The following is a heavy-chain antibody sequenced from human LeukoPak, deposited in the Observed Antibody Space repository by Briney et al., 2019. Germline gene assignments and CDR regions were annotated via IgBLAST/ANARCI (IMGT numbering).Heavy chain of an antibody. CDR1: GGSFSHYY. CDR3: ATTSGHDFGVRQSDY. D-gene: IGHD3/OR15-3a*01. CDR2: VNHSGSA. J-gene: IGHJ4*02. V-gene: IGHV4-34*01. Sequence: PSETLSLTCAVYGGSFSHYYWIWLRQPPGKGLEWIGEVNHSGSAHYNPSLKSRVTMSLDTSKNQFSLRLNSVTAADTAVYYCATTSGHDFGVRQSDYCGQGTLVTVSS.